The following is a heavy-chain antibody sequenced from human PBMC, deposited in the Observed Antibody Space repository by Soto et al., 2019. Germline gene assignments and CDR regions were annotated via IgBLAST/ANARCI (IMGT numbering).Heavy chain of an antibody. V-gene: IGHV5-51*01. CDR2: IYPGDSDT. J-gene: IGHJ5*02. Sequence: GESLKISCKGSGYSFTSYWIGWVRQVPGKGLEWMAIIYPGDSDTRYSPSFQGQVTISADKSISTAYLQWSSLKASDTAMYYCARDYYDSSGSQGNWFDPWGQGTLVTVSS. D-gene: IGHD3-22*01. CDR3: ARDYYDSSGSQGNWFDP. CDR1: GYSFTSYW.